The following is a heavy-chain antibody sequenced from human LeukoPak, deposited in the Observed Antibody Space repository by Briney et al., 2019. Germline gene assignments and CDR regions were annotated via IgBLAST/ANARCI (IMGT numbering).Heavy chain of an antibody. CDR2: ISGSGGST. V-gene: IGHV3-23*01. D-gene: IGHD2-2*01. CDR1: GFTFSSYA. J-gene: IGHJ6*03. CDR3: ARDSFRHQLLATYYYYYYMDV. Sequence: PGGSLRLSCAASGFTFSSYAMSWVRQAPGKGLEWVSAISGSGGSTYYADSVKGRFTISRDNSKNTLYLQMNSLRAEDTAVYYCARDSFRHQLLATYYYYYYMDVWGKGTTVTVSS.